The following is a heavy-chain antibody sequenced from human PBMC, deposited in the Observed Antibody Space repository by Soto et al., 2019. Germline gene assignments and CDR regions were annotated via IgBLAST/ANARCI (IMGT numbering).Heavy chain of an antibody. CDR1: GFTSSSYW. CDR2: ISNDGTST. V-gene: IGHV3-74*01. Sequence: EVQLVESGGGLVQPGGSLRLSCAASGFTSSSYWMHWVRQAPGKGLVWVSRISNDGTSTNYADSVKGRFTIPRDNAKITVYMEMNSLRAQDTAVYYCARDWYYYDASDHFSADAFDFCGQGTTVTVSS. J-gene: IGHJ3*01. CDR3: ARDWYYYDASDHFSADAFDF. D-gene: IGHD3-22*01.